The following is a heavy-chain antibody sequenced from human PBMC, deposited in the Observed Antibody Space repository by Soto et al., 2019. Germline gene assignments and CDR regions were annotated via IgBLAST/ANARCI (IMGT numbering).Heavy chain of an antibody. D-gene: IGHD2-8*02. Sequence: GESLKISCKGSGYSFTSYWIGWVRQMPWKGLEWMGIIYPGASDTRYNPSFQGQITISADKSTSTAYLQWSSLKASDTAMYYCMARLYEVLGVLRSSHHWGQRTLVTVSS. CDR1: GYSFTSYW. J-gene: IGHJ1*01. V-gene: IGHV5-51*01. CDR2: IYPGASDT. CDR3: MARLYEVLGVLRSSHH.